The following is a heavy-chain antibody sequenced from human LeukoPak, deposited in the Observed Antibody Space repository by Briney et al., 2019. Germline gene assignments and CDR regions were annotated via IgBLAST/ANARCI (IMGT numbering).Heavy chain of an antibody. CDR2: IYYSGST. Sequence: PPETLSLTCTVSGGSISSYYWSWIRQPPGKGLEWIGYIYYSGSTNYNPSLKSRVTILVDTSKNQFSLKLSSVTAADTAVYYCARGDFWSGYSFLFDYWGQGTLVTVSS. CDR3: ARGDFWSGYSFLFDY. J-gene: IGHJ4*02. CDR1: GGSISSYY. D-gene: IGHD3-3*01. V-gene: IGHV4-59*01.